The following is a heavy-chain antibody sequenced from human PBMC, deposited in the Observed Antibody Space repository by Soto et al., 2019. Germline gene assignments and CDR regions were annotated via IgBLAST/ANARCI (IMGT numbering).Heavy chain of an antibody. V-gene: IGHV3-64*01. J-gene: IGHJ4*02. CDR2: ISSNGGST. CDR3: ARGINSGYAGRDY. D-gene: IGHD5-12*01. Sequence: GSLRLSCAASGFTFSSYAMHWVRQAPGKGLEYVSAISSNGGSTYYANSVKGRFTISRDNSKNTLYLQMGSLRAEDMAVYYCARGINSGYAGRDYWGQGTLVTVSS. CDR1: GFTFSSYA.